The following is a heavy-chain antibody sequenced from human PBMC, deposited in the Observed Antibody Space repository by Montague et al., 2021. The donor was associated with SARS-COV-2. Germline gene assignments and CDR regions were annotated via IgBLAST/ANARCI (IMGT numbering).Heavy chain of an antibody. V-gene: IGHV6-1*01. J-gene: IGHJ3*01. CDR3: ARDLYWAFDA. D-gene: IGHD2-8*02. Sequence: CAISGDSVSSNIAAWNWIRQPPSRGLEWLGRTKYTSTRYETYAXAVQSRITITADTSKNQFSLHLNSVTPEDTAVYYCARDLYWAFDAWGLGTTVTVSA. CDR2: TKYTSTRYE. CDR1: GDSVSSNIAA.